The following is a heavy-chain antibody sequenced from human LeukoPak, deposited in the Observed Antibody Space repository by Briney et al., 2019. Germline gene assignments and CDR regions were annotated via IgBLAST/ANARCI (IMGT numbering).Heavy chain of an antibody. CDR3: ARDQGLLVVAGRFGY. D-gene: IGHD6-19*01. J-gene: IGHJ4*02. V-gene: IGHV3-21*01. CDR1: GFTFSSYS. CDR2: ISSSNSYI. Sequence: KAGGSLRLSCAASGFTFSSYSTNWVRQAPGKGLEWVSSISSSNSYIYNADSVKGRFTISSDNAKNSLYLQMNSLRAEDTAVYYCARDQGLLVVAGRFGYWGQGTLVTVSS.